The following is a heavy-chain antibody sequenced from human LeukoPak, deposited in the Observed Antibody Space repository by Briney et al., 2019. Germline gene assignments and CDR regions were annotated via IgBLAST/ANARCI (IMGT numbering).Heavy chain of an antibody. CDR3: ARVPNCTSTSCYKTFDP. J-gene: IGHJ5*02. D-gene: IGHD2-2*02. CDR1: GFTFSSYA. CDR2: ISGSGGST. Sequence: GGSLRLSCAASGFTFSSYAMSWVRQAPGKGLEWVSAISGSGGSTYYADSVKGRFTISRDNSKNALYLQMNSLRAEDTAVYYCARVPNCTSTSCYKTFDPWGQGTLVTVSS. V-gene: IGHV3-23*01.